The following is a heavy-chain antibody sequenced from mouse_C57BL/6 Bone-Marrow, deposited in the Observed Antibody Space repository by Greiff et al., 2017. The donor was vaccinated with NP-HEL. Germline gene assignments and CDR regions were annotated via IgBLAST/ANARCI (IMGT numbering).Heavy chain of an antibody. V-gene: IGHV3-6*01. CDR1: GYSITSGYY. CDR3: ASLYYDYDGGENYYAMDY. D-gene: IGHD2-4*01. CDR2: ISYDGSN. J-gene: IGHJ4*01. Sequence: DVKLVESGPGLVKPSQSLSLTCSVTGYSITSGYYWNWIRQFPGNKLEWMGYISYDGSNNSNPSLKNRISITRDTSKNQFFLKLNSVTTEDTATYYCASLYYDYDGGENYYAMDYWGQGTSVTVSS.